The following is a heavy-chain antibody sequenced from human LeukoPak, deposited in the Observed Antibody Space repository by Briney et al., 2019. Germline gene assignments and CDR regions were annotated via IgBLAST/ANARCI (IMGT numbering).Heavy chain of an antibody. Sequence: ASVKVSCKASGYTFANYYVHWVRQAPGQGLEWMGWISTYNGNTNYAQKLQGRVTMTTDTSTSTAYMELRSLRSDDTAVYYCRVGATLFDYWGQGTLVTVSS. D-gene: IGHD1-26*01. CDR2: ISTYNGNT. CDR3: RVGATLFDY. V-gene: IGHV1-18*04. CDR1: GYTFANYY. J-gene: IGHJ4*02.